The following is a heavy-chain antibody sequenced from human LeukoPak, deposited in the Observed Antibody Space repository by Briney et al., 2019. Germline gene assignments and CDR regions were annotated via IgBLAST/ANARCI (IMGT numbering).Heavy chain of an antibody. CDR3: ARDRSSSSSDYYYYYMDV. CDR2: ISYDGNNK. Sequence: GGSLRLSCAASGFTFRNCGIHWVRQAPGKGLEWVAVISYDGNNKYYADSVKGRFTISRDNAKNSLYLQMNSLRAEDTAVYYCARDRSSSSSDYYYYYMDVWGKGTTVTVSS. CDR1: GFTFRNCG. J-gene: IGHJ6*03. D-gene: IGHD6-6*01. V-gene: IGHV3-30*03.